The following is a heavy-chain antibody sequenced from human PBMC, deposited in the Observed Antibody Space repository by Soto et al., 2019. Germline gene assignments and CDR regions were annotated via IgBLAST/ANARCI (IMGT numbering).Heavy chain of an antibody. CDR1: GGTFSSYT. J-gene: IGHJ2*01. CDR2: IIPILGIA. Sequence: QVQLVQSGAEVKKPGSSVKVSCKASGGTFSSYTISWVRQAPGQGLEWMGRIIPILGIANYAQKFQGRVTITADKSTGTGYMEPGSLRSGDTGVYFRAGVWGLATVTTAGAPYFDLWGRGTLVTVSS. D-gene: IGHD4-17*01. CDR3: AGVWGLATVTTAGAPYFDL. V-gene: IGHV1-69*02.